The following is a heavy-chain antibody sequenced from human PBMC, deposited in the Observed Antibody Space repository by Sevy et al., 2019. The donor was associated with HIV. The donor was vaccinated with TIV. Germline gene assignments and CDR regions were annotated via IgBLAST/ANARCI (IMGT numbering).Heavy chain of an antibody. D-gene: IGHD3-10*01. CDR1: GFTFSSYD. V-gene: IGHV3-48*03. CDR2: ISSSGSSI. Sequence: GGSLRLSCTASGFTFSSYDMNWVRQAPGKGLEWVSKISSSGSSIYYADSVKGRFTISRDNAKNSLNLQMNSLRAEDTAVYYCARDPPGGYFDYWGQGTLVTVSS. J-gene: IGHJ4*02. CDR3: ARDPPGGYFDY.